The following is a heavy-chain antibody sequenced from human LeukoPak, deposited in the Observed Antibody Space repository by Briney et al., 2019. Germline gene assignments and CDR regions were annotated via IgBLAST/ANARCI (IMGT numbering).Heavy chain of an antibody. D-gene: IGHD6-6*01. CDR3: ARTNPVASRLVVFDY. CDR1: GDSITSGSYY. J-gene: IGHJ4*02. V-gene: IGHV4-61*02. CDR2: IYSTGTT. Sequence: SETLSLTCSVSGDSITSGSYYWTWIRQPAGKGLEWIGRIYSTGTTIYNPSLKSRVTITVDTAKNQFSLKLSSVTAADTAVYYCARTNPVASRLVVFDYWGQGTLVTVSS.